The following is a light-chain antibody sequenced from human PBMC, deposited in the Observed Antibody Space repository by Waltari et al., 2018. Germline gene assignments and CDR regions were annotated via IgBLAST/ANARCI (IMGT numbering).Light chain of an antibody. V-gene: IGKV3-20*01. CDR2: HAS. CDR3: QKYDFLPAT. J-gene: IGKJ1*01. Sequence: ENVLTQSPGTLSLSPGERATLSCRASQGVGKYLAWYQQRPGQAPRRLLYHASIRATGIPDRFSGSGCGTDFSLTISRLEPEDFAVYYCQKYDFLPATFGQGTTVEIK. CDR1: QGVGKY.